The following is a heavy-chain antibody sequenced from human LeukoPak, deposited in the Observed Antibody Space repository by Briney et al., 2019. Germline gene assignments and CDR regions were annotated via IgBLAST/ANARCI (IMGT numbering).Heavy chain of an antibody. CDR3: AKVGVVIRDAFDI. V-gene: IGHV3-30*18. J-gene: IGHJ3*02. D-gene: IGHD3-10*01. CDR1: GLTFSTYG. Sequence: GGSLRLSCAASGLTFSTYGIHWVRQAPGKGLDWVAVLSFDGSIRYYADSVKGRFTISRDNSKNTLYLQMNSLRAEDTAVYYCAKVGVVIRDAFDIWGQGTMVTVSS. CDR2: LSFDGSIR.